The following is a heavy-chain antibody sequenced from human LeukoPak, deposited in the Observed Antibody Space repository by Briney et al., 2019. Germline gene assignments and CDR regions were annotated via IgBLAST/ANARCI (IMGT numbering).Heavy chain of an antibody. D-gene: IGHD2-15*01. CDR1: GYTFTSYG. CDR3: ARLSRSFSVVVVADIGFDY. V-gene: IGHV1-18*01. CDR2: ISAYNGNT. J-gene: IGHJ4*02. Sequence: ASVKVSCKASGYTFTSYGISWVRQAPGQGLEWMGWISAYNGNTNYAQKFQGRVTMTRDTSISTAYMELSRLRSDDTAVYYCARLSRSFSVVVVADIGFDYWGQGTLVTVSS.